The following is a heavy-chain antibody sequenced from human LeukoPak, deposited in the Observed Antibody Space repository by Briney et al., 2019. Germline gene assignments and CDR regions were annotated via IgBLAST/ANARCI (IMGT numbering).Heavy chain of an antibody. CDR3: ARDKDSSGYYRDAFDI. V-gene: IGHV1-2*02. Sequence: GASVKVSCKASGYTLTAYYMHWVRQAPGQGLEWMGWINPNNGGTNYAQKFQGRVTMTRDTSISTVYMELSRLTSDDTAVYYCARDKDSSGYYRDAFDIWGQGKMVTLSS. CDR1: GYTLTAYY. CDR2: INPNNGGT. J-gene: IGHJ3*02. D-gene: IGHD3-22*01.